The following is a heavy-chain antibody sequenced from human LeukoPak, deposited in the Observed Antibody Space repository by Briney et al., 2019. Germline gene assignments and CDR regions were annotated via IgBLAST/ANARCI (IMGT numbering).Heavy chain of an antibody. D-gene: IGHD7-27*01. Sequence: GGSLRLSCAASGFTFTTYWMTWVRQAPGKGLEWVANIKQDGSQKYYVDSVKGRFTISRDNAKNSLYLQMNSLKAEDTALYYCARENWANDYWGQGTLVTVSS. V-gene: IGHV3-7*01. J-gene: IGHJ4*02. CDR3: ARENWANDY. CDR2: IKQDGSQK. CDR1: GFTFTTYW.